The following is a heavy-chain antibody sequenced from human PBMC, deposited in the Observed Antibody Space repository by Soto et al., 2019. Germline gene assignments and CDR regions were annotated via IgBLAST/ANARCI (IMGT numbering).Heavy chain of an antibody. CDR3: ARAASLAPRWVGGTFDL. CDR1: GFTFSSYA. J-gene: IGHJ3*01. V-gene: IGHV3-30-3*01. Sequence: QVQLVESGGGVVQPGRSLRLSCAASGFTFSSYAMHWVRQAPGKGLEWVAVISYDGSNKYYADSVKGRFTISRDNSKNTLYLQMNSLRAEDTAVYYCARAASLAPRWVGGTFDLWGQGTMVTVSS. D-gene: IGHD3-16*01. CDR2: ISYDGSNK.